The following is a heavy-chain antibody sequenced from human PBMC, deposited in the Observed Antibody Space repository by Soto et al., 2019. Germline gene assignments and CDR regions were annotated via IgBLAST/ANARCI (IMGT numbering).Heavy chain of an antibody. CDR2: IVYSGGT. Sequence: SETLSLTCAVSGGSIDSSAYYWGWIRQPPGKGLEWIGSIVYSGGTYYNPSLKSRVTISVDTSKNQFSLKLSSVTAADTAVYYCAKGGTYYFDSWGQGIVVTVSS. J-gene: IGHJ4*02. CDR1: GGSIDSSAYY. CDR3: AKGGTYYFDS. D-gene: IGHD3-16*01. V-gene: IGHV4-39*01.